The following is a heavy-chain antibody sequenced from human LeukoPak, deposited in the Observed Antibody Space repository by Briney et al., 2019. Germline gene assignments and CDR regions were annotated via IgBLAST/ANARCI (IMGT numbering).Heavy chain of an antibody. Sequence: PSETLSLTCAVYGGSFSGYYWSWIRQPPGKGLEWIGEINHSGSTNYNPSLKRRVTISVDTSKNQFSLKPSSVTAADTAVYYCARGGIANYYGSGSYYAYYYYSYLDVWGKETTVTVSS. CDR1: GGSFSGYY. CDR2: INHSGST. D-gene: IGHD3-10*01. V-gene: IGHV4-34*01. CDR3: ARGGIANYYGSGSYYAYYYYSYLDV. J-gene: IGHJ6*03.